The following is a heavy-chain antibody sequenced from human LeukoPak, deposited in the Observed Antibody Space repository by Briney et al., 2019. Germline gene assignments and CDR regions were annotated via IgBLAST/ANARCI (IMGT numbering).Heavy chain of an antibody. CDR3: ARGPYYYDSSGNQIDY. V-gene: IGHV1-8*01. CDR2: MNPNSGNT. J-gene: IGHJ4*02. Sequence: ASVKVSCKASGYTFTSYDINWARQATGQGLEWMGWMNPNSGNTGYAQKFQGRVTMTRNTSISTAYMELSSLRSEDTAVYYCARGPYYYDSSGNQIDYWGLGTLVTVSS. CDR1: GYTFTSYD. D-gene: IGHD3-22*01.